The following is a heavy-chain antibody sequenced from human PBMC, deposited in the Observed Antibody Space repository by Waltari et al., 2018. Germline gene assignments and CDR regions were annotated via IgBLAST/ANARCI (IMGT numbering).Heavy chain of an antibody. J-gene: IGHJ4*02. CDR1: GYTFIDYF. CDR2: IDPEDGEK. Sequence: VQLVQSGAEVKKPGATVKISCKASGYTFIDYFMHWVQQAPGKGLEWVGSIDPEDGEKEYAEKVQGRVTITAYKSTDTSYLELSSLRSDDTAVYYCAPLPGGSGQTFDYWGQGTLLTVSS. D-gene: IGHD3-10*01. CDR3: APLPGGSGQTFDY. V-gene: IGHV1-69-2*01.